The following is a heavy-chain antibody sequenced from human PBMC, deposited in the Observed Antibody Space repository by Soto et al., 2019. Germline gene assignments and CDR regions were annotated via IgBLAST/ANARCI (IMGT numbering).Heavy chain of an antibody. J-gene: IGHJ4*02. D-gene: IGHD3-10*01. CDR2: ISGSGGST. CDR1: GFTFSSYA. Sequence: EVQLLESGGGLVQPGGSLRLSCAASGFTFSSYAMSWVRQAPGKGLEWVSAISGSGGSTYYADSVKGRFTISRDNSKNTLYLQMNSLRAEDTAVYYCARMVRGVWGPFYWGQGTLVTVSS. CDR3: ARMVRGVWGPFY. V-gene: IGHV3-23*01.